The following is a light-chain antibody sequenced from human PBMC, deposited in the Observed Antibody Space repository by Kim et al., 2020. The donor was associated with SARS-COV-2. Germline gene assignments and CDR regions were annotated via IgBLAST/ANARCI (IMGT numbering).Light chain of an antibody. J-gene: IGLJ2*01. CDR1: SSNIGANYS. CDR2: GNV. Sequence: RVTISATGRSSNIGANYSEGRNKHLPGTAPKRFIYGNVNRTSGVPDRFSGSKSGTSASLAITGLRSEGEADYYCQSYDSILRGVLFGGGTQLTVL. V-gene: IGLV1-40*01. CDR3: QSYDSILRGVL.